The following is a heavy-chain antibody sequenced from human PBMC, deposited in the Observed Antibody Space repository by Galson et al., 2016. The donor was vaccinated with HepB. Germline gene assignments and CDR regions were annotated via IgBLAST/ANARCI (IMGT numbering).Heavy chain of an antibody. V-gene: IGHV4-31*03. D-gene: IGHD3-22*01. CDR2: IYYSGST. CDR1: GGSISSGGYY. CDR3: ARSGHGSSGYAVPFDY. Sequence: TLSLTCTVSGGSISSGGYYWSWIRQHPGKGLEWIGYIYYSGSTYYNPSLKRRVTISVDTSKKQFSLKLSSVTAADTAVYYCARSGHGSSGYAVPFDYWGQGTLVTVSS. J-gene: IGHJ4*02.